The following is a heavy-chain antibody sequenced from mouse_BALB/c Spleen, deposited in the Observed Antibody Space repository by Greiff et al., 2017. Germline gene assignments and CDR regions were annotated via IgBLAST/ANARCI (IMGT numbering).Heavy chain of an antibody. CDR2: ISSGGSYT. V-gene: IGHV5-6*01. CDR3: ATLGSSYWDGDY. J-gene: IGHJ2*01. D-gene: IGHD1-1*01. CDR1: GFTFSSYG. Sequence: EVHLVESGGDLVKPGGSLKLSCAASGFTFSSYGMSWVRQTPDKRLEWVATISSGGSYTYYPDSVKGRFTISRDNAKNTLYLQMSSLKSEDTAMYYCATLGSSYWDGDYWGQGTTLTVSS.